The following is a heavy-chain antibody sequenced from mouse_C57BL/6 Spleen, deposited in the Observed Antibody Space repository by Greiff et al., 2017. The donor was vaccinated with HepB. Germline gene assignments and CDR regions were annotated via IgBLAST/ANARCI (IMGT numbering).Heavy chain of an antibody. Sequence: DVQLVESGGGLVKPGGSLKLSCAASGFTFSSYAMSWVRQTPEKRLEWVATISDGGSYTYYPDNVKGRFTISRDNAKNNLYLQMSHLKSEDKAMYYCARDGGDYPFAYWGQGTLVTVSA. CDR1: GFTFSSYA. J-gene: IGHJ3*01. CDR3: ARDGGDYPFAY. CDR2: ISDGGSYT. D-gene: IGHD2-4*01. V-gene: IGHV5-4*01.